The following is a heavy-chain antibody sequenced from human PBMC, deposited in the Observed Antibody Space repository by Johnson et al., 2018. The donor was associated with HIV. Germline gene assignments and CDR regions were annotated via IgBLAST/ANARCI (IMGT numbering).Heavy chain of an antibody. CDR2: IRSDGSNK. Sequence: QMLLVESGGGVVQPGGSLRLSCAASGFTFSSYGMHWVRQAPGKGLEWVAFIRSDGSNKYYADSVKGGFTTPRVNSNNTLYLQMNSLRAEDTAVYYCARVRGYSYGAHAFDIWGQGTMVTVSS. D-gene: IGHD5-18*01. V-gene: IGHV3-30*02. J-gene: IGHJ3*02. CDR3: ARVRGYSYGAHAFDI. CDR1: GFTFSSYG.